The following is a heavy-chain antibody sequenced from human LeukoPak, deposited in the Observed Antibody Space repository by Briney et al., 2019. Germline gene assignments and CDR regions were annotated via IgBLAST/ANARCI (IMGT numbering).Heavy chain of an antibody. CDR1: GFTFSNYW. J-gene: IGHJ3*02. V-gene: IGHV3-74*01. CDR3: ARGATYSSSYDAFDI. Sequence: GGSLRLSCAASGFTFSNYWMHWVRQAPGKGLVWVSRINTDGSSTNYADSVKGRFTISRDNAKNSLYLQMNSLRAEDTAVYYCARGATYSSSYDAFDIWGQGTMVTVSS. D-gene: IGHD6-13*01. CDR2: INTDGSST.